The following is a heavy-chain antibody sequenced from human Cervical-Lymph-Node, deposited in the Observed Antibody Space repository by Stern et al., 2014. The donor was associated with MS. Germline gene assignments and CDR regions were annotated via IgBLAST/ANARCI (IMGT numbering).Heavy chain of an antibody. J-gene: IGHJ4*02. CDR1: GYTFTSYG. Sequence: VQLVQSGAEVKKPGASEKAFCKASGYTFTSYGISWVRQDPGQGIEWKGWISAYNGNTNYAQKFQGRVTMTTDTSTSTAYMELRSLRSDDTAVYYCAREDYSSGWYAYWGQGTLVTVSS. CDR2: ISAYNGNT. D-gene: IGHD6-19*01. CDR3: AREDYSSGWYAY. V-gene: IGHV1-18*01.